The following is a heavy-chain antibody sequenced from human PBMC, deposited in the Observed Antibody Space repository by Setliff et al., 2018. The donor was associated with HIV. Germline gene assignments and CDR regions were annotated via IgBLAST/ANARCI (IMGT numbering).Heavy chain of an antibody. CDR3: ARYLAPYYYYGMDV. V-gene: IGHV1-46*01. J-gene: IGHJ6*02. CDR2: INPSDGRT. CDR1: GYTFTNYY. Sequence: ASVKVSCKASGYTFTNYYMYWVRQAPGQGLEWMGMINPSDGRTNYVQNLQGRLAMTRDTSTSTVYMELSSLRSEDTAVYYCARYLAPYYYYGMDVWGQGTTVTVSS.